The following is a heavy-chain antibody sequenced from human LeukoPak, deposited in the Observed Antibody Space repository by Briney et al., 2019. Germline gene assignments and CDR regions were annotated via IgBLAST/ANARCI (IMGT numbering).Heavy chain of an antibody. CDR2: ISSNGGST. V-gene: IGHV3-64*01. CDR1: GFTFSSYA. Sequence: GGSLRLSCAASGFTFSSYAMHWVRQAPGKGLEYVSAISSNGGSTYYANSVKGRFTISRDNSKITLYLQMGSLRAEDMAVYYCARDAPYCSSTSCYSDYWGQGTLVTVSS. J-gene: IGHJ4*02. D-gene: IGHD2-2*01. CDR3: ARDAPYCSSTSCYSDY.